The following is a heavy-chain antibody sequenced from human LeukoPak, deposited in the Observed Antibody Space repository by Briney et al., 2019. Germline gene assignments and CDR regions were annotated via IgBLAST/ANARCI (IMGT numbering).Heavy chain of an antibody. D-gene: IGHD1-26*01. J-gene: IGHJ4*02. Sequence: ASVKVSCKASGYTFTSYYMHWVRQAPGQGLEWMGIINLSGGSTSYAQKFQGRVTMTRDTSTSTIYMELSSLRYEDTAVYYCARATTTDYYFHYWGQGTLVTVSS. V-gene: IGHV1-46*03. CDR1: GYTFTSYY. CDR3: ARATTTDYYFHY. CDR2: INLSGGST.